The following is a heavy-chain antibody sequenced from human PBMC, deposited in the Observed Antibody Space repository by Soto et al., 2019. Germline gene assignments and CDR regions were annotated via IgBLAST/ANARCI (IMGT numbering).Heavy chain of an antibody. V-gene: IGHV1-69*13. CDR1: GGTFSSYA. Sequence: VASVKVSCKASGGTFSSYAISWVRQAPGQGLEWMGGIIPIFGTANYAQKFQGRVTVTADESTSTAYMELSSLRSEDTAVYYCARIGYSYGGYYFDYWGQGTRVTVSS. J-gene: IGHJ4*02. CDR2: IIPIFGTA. CDR3: ARIGYSYGGYYFDY. D-gene: IGHD5-18*01.